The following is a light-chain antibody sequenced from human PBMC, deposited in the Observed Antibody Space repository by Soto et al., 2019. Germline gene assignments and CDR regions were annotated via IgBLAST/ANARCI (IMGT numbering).Light chain of an antibody. CDR3: QQYGSSRT. V-gene: IGKV3-20*01. CDR1: QSVSSSY. Sequence: VLTHAPHTLSVSPGERATLSCRASQSVSSSYLAWYQQKPGQAPRLLIYGASSRATGIPDRFSGSGSGTDFTLTISRLEPEDFAVYYCQQYGSSRTFGGGTKVDI. CDR2: GAS. J-gene: IGKJ4*01.